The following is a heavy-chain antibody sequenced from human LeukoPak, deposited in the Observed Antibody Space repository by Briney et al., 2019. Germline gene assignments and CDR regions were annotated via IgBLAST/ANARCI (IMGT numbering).Heavy chain of an antibody. V-gene: IGHV4-38-2*02. D-gene: IGHD1-1*01. CDR3: AGDVMSTALDAFDI. Sequence: SETLSLTCTVSGYSISSGYYWGWIRQPPGKGLEWIGSIYHSGSTYYNPSLKSRVTISVDTSKNQFSLQLRSVTAADTAVYYCAGDVMSTALDAFDIWGQGTMVTVSS. CDR2: IYHSGST. J-gene: IGHJ3*02. CDR1: GYSISSGYY.